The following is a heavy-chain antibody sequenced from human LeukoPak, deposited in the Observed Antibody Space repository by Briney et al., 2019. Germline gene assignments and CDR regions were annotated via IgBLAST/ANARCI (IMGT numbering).Heavy chain of an antibody. CDR1: GFVFSIYT. Sequence: GRSLRLSCSASGFVFSIYTMYWVRQAPGKGPEYVSTISGSGNGGSIYYADSVKGRFTISRDDSKSIVYLQMNGLRSEDTAVYYCVKDFGRVRGTPDSWGQGTLVTVSS. CDR3: VKDFGRVRGTPDS. V-gene: IGHV3-64D*06. D-gene: IGHD2/OR15-2a*01. CDR2: ISGSGNGGSI. J-gene: IGHJ4*02.